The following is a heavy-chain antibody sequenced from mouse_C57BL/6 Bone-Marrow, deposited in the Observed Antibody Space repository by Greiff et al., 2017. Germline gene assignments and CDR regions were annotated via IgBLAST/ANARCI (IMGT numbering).Heavy chain of an antibody. D-gene: IGHD1-1*01. V-gene: IGHV14-4*01. CDR1: GFNIKDDY. CDR2: IDPENGDT. CDR3: TLLRNFDY. Sequence: VQLQQSGAELVRPGASVKLSCTASGFNIKDDYMHWVKQRPEQGLEWIGWIDPENGDTEYASKFQGKATITADTSSNTAYLQLSSLTSEDTAVYYCTLLRNFDYCGQGTTLTVSS. J-gene: IGHJ2*01.